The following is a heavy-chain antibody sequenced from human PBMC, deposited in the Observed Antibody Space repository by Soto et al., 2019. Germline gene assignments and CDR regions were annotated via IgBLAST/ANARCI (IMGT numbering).Heavy chain of an antibody. V-gene: IGHV4-61*08. J-gene: IGHJ5*02. D-gene: IGHD3-22*01. CDR3: ARVIVVVSPPQWFDP. CDR2: VYSTGTT. CDR1: WDSVSSSDFY. Sequence: SETLSLTCAVSWDSVSSSDFYWTWIHQPPGKPLEWIGYVYSTGTTNYSPSLKSRVDMSVDTSENQFSLKVRSVTAADAAVYFCARVIVVVSPPQWFDPWGQGTLVTVSS.